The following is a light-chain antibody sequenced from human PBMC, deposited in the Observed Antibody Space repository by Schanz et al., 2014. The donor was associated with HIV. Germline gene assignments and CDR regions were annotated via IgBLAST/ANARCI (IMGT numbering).Light chain of an antibody. V-gene: IGLV1-44*01. J-gene: IGLJ2*01. CDR2: SNN. CDR3: STWDDRLNGVV. CDR1: SSNVGSNA. Sequence: QSALTQPPSASETPGQRVTISCSGSSSNVGSNAVNWYHHLPGAAPKLLIYSNNQRPSGVPDRFSGSKSGTSASLAISGLQSEDEAEYYCSTWDDRLNGVVFGGGTKLTVL.